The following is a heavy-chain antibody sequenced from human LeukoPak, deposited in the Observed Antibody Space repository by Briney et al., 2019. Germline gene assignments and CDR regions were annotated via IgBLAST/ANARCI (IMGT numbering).Heavy chain of an antibody. CDR2: ISGSGGST. J-gene: IGHJ2*01. D-gene: IGHD5-12*01. CDR1: GFTFSSYA. Sequence: PGGSLRLSCAASGFTFSSYAMSWVRLAPGKGLEWVSGISGSGGSTYYADSVKGRFTISRDNSKNTLYLQMSSLRAEDTAVYYCAKGKSGSERYFDLWGRGTLVTVSS. V-gene: IGHV3-23*01. CDR3: AKGKSGSERYFDL.